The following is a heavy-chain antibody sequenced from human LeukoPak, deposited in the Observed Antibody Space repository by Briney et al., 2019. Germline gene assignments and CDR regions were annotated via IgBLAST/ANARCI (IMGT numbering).Heavy chain of an antibody. J-gene: IGHJ4*02. CDR1: GYTFTSYY. D-gene: IGHD1-26*01. V-gene: IGHV1-46*03. CDR3: SIVGATVAIPPTH. CDR2: INPSGGST. Sequence: ASVTVSCTASGYTFTSYYMHWVRQAPGQGLEWMGIINPSGGSTSYAQKFQGRVTMTRDTSTSTVYMELSSLRSDDTAAYYCSIVGATVAIPPTHWGQGTLVTVSS.